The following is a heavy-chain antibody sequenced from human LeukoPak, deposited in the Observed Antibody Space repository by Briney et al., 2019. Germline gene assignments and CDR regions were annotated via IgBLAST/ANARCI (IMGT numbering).Heavy chain of an antibody. D-gene: IGHD1-26*01. CDR1: GGSIRTGGHY. V-gene: IGHV4-31*02. CDR3: ARGGRGAFDI. CDR2: IYYSGST. Sequence: PSETLSLTCIDPGGSIRTGGHYWSWIRQHPGKGLEWIGYIYYSGSTFYNPSLKSRVTISIDTSKNQFSLKLISVTAADTAVYYCARGGRGAFDIWAKGQRSPSLQ. J-gene: IGHJ3*02.